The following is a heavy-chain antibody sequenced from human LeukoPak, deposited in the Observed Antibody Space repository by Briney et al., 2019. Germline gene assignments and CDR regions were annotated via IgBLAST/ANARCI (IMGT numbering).Heavy chain of an antibody. CDR2: INHSGST. CDR3: ARGLPAAGYNWFDP. D-gene: IGHD6-13*01. Sequence: SETLSLTCTVSAGSIRTYYWSWIRQPPGKGLEWIGEINHSGSTNYNPSLKSRVTISVDTSKNQFSLKLSSVTAADTAVYYCARGLPAAGYNWFDPWGQGTLVTVSS. CDR1: AGSIRTYY. V-gene: IGHV4-34*01. J-gene: IGHJ5*02.